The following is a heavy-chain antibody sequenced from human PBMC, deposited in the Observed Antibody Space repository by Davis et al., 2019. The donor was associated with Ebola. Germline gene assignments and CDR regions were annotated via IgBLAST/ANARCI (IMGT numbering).Heavy chain of an antibody. V-gene: IGHV3-21*01. J-gene: IGHJ6*02. D-gene: IGHD3-10*01. CDR3: SRVGTILPWFGESFGGMDV. Sequence: SLNISCAASGFTFSSYSMNWVRQAPGKGLEWVSSISSSSSYIYYADSVKGRFTISRDNAKNSLYLQMNSLRAEDTAVYYCSRVGTILPWFGESFGGMDVWGQGTTVTVSS. CDR1: GFTFSSYS. CDR2: ISSSSSYI.